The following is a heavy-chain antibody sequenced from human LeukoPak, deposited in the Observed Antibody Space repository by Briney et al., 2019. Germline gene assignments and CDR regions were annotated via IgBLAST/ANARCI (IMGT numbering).Heavy chain of an antibody. CDR3: ARNRDGYNSFDY. CDR1: GGSINNGGYY. V-gene: IGHV4-31*03. J-gene: IGHJ4*02. CDR2: IYYSGSS. Sequence: SQTLSLTCTVSGGSINNGGYYWSWIRQHPGKGLEWIGYIYYSGSSYYNPSLRSRVTISVDTSKNHFSLKLSSVTAADTAVYYCARNRDGYNSFDYWAREPWSPSPQ. D-gene: IGHD5-24*01.